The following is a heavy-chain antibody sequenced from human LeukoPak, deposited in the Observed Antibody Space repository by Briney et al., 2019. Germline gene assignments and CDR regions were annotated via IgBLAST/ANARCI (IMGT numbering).Heavy chain of an antibody. Sequence: PGGSLRLSCAASGFTFNTHGMHWVRQAPGKGLEWVAVIYSGGNVYYTDSVKGRFTISRDNSKNTMYLQMNSLRAEDTAVYYCARLHSDSSGYYLPYFDYWGQGTLVTVSS. CDR3: ARLHSDSSGYYLPYFDY. D-gene: IGHD3-22*01. CDR2: IYSGGNV. CDR1: GFTFNTHG. V-gene: IGHV3-NL1*01. J-gene: IGHJ4*02.